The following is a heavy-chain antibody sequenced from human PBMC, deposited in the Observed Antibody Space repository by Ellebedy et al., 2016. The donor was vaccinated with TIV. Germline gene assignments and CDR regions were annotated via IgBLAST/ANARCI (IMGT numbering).Heavy chain of an antibody. CDR1: GYNFTTYS. J-gene: IGHJ4*02. D-gene: IGHD3-9*01. Sequence: AASVKVSCKASGYNFTTYSLNWLRQAPGQRLEWMGWVHPGNGDTRYSQKFQDRITFTRDTSASTAYMELSSLRSEDTAVYYCARDPRNDWAPIDHWGQGTLVTVSS. CDR2: VHPGNGDT. CDR3: ARDPRNDWAPIDH. V-gene: IGHV1-3*01.